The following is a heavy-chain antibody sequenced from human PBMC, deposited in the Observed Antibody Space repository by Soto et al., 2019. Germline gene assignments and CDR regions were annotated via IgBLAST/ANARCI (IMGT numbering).Heavy chain of an antibody. Sequence: GSLLPSCTASGFTFSSYSMNWVRQAPGKGLEWVSSISSSSSYMYHADSLKGRFTISRDNAKNSLYLQMNSLRAEDKAVYYCARDVERFDYWGQGTLVTVSS. J-gene: IGHJ4*02. CDR1: GFTFSSYS. CDR3: ARDVERFDY. V-gene: IGHV3-21*01. CDR2: ISSSSSYM. D-gene: IGHD1-1*01.